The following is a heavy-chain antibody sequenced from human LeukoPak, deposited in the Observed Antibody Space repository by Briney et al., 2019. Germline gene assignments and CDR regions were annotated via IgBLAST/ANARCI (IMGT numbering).Heavy chain of an antibody. J-gene: IGHJ3*02. V-gene: IGHV3-23*01. Sequence: PGGSLRLSCAASGFTFSSYAMSWVRQAPGKGLGWVSAISGSGYSTYFADSVKGRFTISRDNSKNTLYLQLNSLRAEDTAVYYCAKDLKSIDAFDIWGQGTVVTVSS. CDR1: GFTFSSYA. CDR3: AKDLKSIDAFDI. CDR2: ISGSGYST.